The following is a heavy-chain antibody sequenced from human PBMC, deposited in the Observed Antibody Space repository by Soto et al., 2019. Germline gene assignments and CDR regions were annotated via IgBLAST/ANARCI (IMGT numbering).Heavy chain of an antibody. CDR3: ARVVLRFLEWLPDYYYYMDV. V-gene: IGHV1-8*01. CDR2: MNPNSGNT. CDR1: GYTSTSYD. Sequence: ASVKVSCKASGYTSTSYDINWVRQATGQMLEWMGWMNPNSGNTGYAQKFQGRVTMTRNTSISTAYMELSSLRSEDTAVYYCARVVLRFLEWLPDYYYYMDVWGKGTTVTVSS. D-gene: IGHD3-3*01. J-gene: IGHJ6*03.